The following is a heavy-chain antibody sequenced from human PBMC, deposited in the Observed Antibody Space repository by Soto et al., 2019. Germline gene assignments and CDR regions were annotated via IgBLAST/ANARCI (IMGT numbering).Heavy chain of an antibody. Sequence: GGSLRLSCAASGFTFSDYYMSWIRQAPGKGLEWVSYISSSGSTIYYADSVKGRFTISRDNAKNSLYLQMNSLRAEDTAVYYCARDDLVAVAGTNSYYYMDVWGKGTTVTVSS. J-gene: IGHJ6*03. CDR2: ISSSGSTI. CDR3: ARDDLVAVAGTNSYYYMDV. CDR1: GFTFSDYY. V-gene: IGHV3-11*01. D-gene: IGHD6-19*01.